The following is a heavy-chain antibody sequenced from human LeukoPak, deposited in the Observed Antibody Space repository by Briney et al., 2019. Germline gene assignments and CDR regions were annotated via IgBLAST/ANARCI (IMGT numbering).Heavy chain of an antibody. CDR2: IYTSGST. V-gene: IGHV4-4*07. CDR1: GGSISSYY. J-gene: IGHJ3*02. CDR3: ARDFRSSGHNDAFDI. D-gene: IGHD6-19*01. Sequence: SETLSLTCTVSGGSISSYYWSWIRQPAGKGLEWIGRIYTSGSTNYNPSLKSRVTMSVDTSKNQFSLKLSSVTAADTAVYYCARDFRSSGHNDAFDIWGQGTMVTVSS.